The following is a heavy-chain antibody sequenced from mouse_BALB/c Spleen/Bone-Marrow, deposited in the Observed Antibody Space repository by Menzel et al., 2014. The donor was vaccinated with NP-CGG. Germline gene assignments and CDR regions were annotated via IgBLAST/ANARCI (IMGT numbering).Heavy chain of an antibody. D-gene: IGHD4-1*01. J-gene: IGHJ2*01. Sequence: VQLQQSGAELVKPGASVKLSCTASGFNIKDTYMHWVKQRPEQRLAWIGRIDPANDNTQYDPKFQDKATITADTSSNTAFLQLSSLTSEDPAVYFCAPLTGTFDHWGQGTTLTGSS. CDR1: GFNIKDTY. CDR2: IDPANDNT. V-gene: IGHV14-3*02. CDR3: APLTGTFDH.